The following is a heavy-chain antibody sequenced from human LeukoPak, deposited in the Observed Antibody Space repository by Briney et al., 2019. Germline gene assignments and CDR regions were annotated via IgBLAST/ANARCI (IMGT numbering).Heavy chain of an antibody. V-gene: IGHV1-8*03. J-gene: IGHJ3*02. CDR1: GYTFTSYG. D-gene: IGHD3-3*01. Sequence: ASVKVSCKASGYTFTSYGISWVRQAPGQGLEWMGWMNPNSGNTGYAQKFQGRVTITRNTSISTAYMELSSLRSEDTAVYYCARAYYDFWSGYGNDAFDIWGQGTMVTVSS. CDR3: ARAYYDFWSGYGNDAFDI. CDR2: MNPNSGNT.